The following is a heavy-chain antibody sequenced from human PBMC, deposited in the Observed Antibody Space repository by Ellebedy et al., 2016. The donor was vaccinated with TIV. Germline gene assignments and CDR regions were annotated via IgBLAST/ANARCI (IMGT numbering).Heavy chain of an antibody. CDR2: IRTKAYGGTT. V-gene: IGHV3-49*04. J-gene: IGHJ4*02. Sequence: GESLKISCAASGFTFSNYAMSWVRQAPGKGLEWVGFIRTKAYGGTTEYAASVKGRFTISRDDSKSIAYLQMNSLKTEDTAVYYCTRVRFRRYCVSWGQGTLVTVSS. CDR3: TRVRFRRYCVS. CDR1: GFTFSNYA. D-gene: IGHD2-21*01.